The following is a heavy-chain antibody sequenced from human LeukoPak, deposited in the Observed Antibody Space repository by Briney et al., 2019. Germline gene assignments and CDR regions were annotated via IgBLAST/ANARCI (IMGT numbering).Heavy chain of an antibody. V-gene: IGHV3-53*04. CDR2: IYSGGST. J-gene: IGHJ4*02. CDR3: AILSGSGSYSYFDY. Sequence: SGGSLRLSCAASGFIVSSNYMSWVRQAPGKGREWVSVIYSGGSTYYADSVKGRFTISRHDSKNTLYLQMNSLRAEDTAVYYCAILSGSGSYSYFDYWGQGTLVTVSS. CDR1: GFIVSSNY. D-gene: IGHD3-10*01.